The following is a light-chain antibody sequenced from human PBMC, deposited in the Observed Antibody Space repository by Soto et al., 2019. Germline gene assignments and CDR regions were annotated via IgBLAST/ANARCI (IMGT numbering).Light chain of an antibody. CDR2: KAS. V-gene: IGKV1-5*03. CDR3: QHYNSYSEA. CDR1: QTISSW. J-gene: IGKJ1*01. Sequence: IQMTQPPSSLSLSVGDRVTITCRASQTISSWLAWYQQKPGKAPKLLIYKASTLKSGVPSRFSGSGSGTEFTLTISSLQPDDFATYYCQHYNSYSEAFGQGTKVDIK.